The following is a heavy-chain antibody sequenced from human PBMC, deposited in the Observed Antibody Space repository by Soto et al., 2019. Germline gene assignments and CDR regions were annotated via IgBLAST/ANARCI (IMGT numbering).Heavy chain of an antibody. Sequence: GASVKVSCKAAGYTFTSYDITWMRQATGQGFEWMGWMNPNSGDTGYAQKFQGRVTMTRDTSISTAFMELSSLRAEDTAVYYCARARPSLLGYCSGGSCLLTYYFDYWGQGTLVTVS. V-gene: IGHV1-8*01. D-gene: IGHD2-15*01. CDR1: GYTFTSYD. J-gene: IGHJ4*02. CDR3: ARARPSLLGYCSGGSCLLTYYFDY. CDR2: MNPNSGDT.